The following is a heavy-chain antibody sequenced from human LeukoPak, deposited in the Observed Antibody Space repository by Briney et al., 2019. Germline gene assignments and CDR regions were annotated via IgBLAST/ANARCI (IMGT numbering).Heavy chain of an antibody. Sequence: GGSLRLSCAASGFTFSNFAMNWVRQTPGKGLEWVSVISGSGSTYYADSVRDRFTVSRDNSKHTMSLQMNTLRAEDTAVYYCARGITAFGVPGATYYFDYWGQGTLVTVSS. V-gene: IGHV3-23*01. D-gene: IGHD3-3*01. CDR1: GFTFSNFA. J-gene: IGHJ4*02. CDR3: ARGITAFGVPGATYYFDY. CDR2: ISGSGST.